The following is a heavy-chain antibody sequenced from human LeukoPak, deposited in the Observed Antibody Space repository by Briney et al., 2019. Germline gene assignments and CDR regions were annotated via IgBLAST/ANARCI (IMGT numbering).Heavy chain of an antibody. CDR2: ISSDGNHK. V-gene: IGHV3-30*03. D-gene: IGHD6-6*01. Sequence: GGSLRLSCAASGYTFSSYHKYWVRRATGKGVEWVTVISSDGNHKDYADSVKGRFTISRDNSKNTVSLQMNSLNAEDTAVYYCSSEGYESSSSSRYFEYWGQGALVTVSS. CDR3: SSEGYESSSSSRYFEY. J-gene: IGHJ4*02. CDR1: GYTFSSYH.